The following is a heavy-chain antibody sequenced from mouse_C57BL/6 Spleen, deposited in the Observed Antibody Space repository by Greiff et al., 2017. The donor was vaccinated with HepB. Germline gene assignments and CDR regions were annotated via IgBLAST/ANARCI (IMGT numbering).Heavy chain of an antibody. Sequence: QVQLQQSGPELVKPGASVKISCKASGYAFSSSWMNWVKQRPGKGLEWIGRIYPGDGDTNYNGKFKGKATLTADKSSSTAYMQLSSLTSEDSAVYFCARSDDYSSWFAYWGQGTLVTVSA. D-gene: IGHD2-4*01. CDR2: IYPGDGDT. CDR1: GYAFSSSW. J-gene: IGHJ3*01. CDR3: ARSDDYSSWFAY. V-gene: IGHV1-82*01.